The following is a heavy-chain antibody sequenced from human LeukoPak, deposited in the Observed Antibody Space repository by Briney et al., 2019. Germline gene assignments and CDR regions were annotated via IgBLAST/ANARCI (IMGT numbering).Heavy chain of an antibody. J-gene: IGHJ5*02. D-gene: IGHD3-10*01. CDR1: EFSFSSYW. CDR3: VRDVLYYYGAERLFWFDP. V-gene: IGHV3-7*01. Sequence: GGSLRLSCEGSEFSFSSYWMSWVRQAPGKGLEWVAKIKQDGSEKYYVDSVKGRFTISRDNAKNSMYLLMNSLRVEDTAVYYCVRDVLYYYGAERLFWFDPWGQGTLVTVSS. CDR2: IKQDGSEK.